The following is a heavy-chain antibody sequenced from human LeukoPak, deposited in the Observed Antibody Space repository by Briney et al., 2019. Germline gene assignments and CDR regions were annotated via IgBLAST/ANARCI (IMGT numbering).Heavy chain of an antibody. CDR1: GVTLSTYA. CDR2: ISSSGSGDNT. J-gene: IGHJ4*02. V-gene: IGHV3-23*01. CDR3: AKLHYYDSSGQETDFDY. Sequence: PGGSLRLSCAASGVTLSTYAMSWARQAPGKGLEWVSGISSSGSGDNTYYADSVKGRFTISRDNSKNTLYLQMNSLRAEDTAVYYCAKLHYYDSSGQETDFDYWGQGTLVTVSS. D-gene: IGHD3-22*01.